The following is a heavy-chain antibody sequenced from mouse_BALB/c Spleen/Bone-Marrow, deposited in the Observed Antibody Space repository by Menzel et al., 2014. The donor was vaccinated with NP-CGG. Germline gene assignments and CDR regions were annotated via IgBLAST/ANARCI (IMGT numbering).Heavy chain of an antibody. CDR2: IDPFNGGT. V-gene: IGHV1S135*01. CDR3: ARAYDFLDY. J-gene: IGHJ2*01. CDR1: GYSFTSYY. Sequence: EVQLQQSVPELMKPGASVKIYCKASGYSFTSYYMHWVKQSHGKSLEWIGYIDPFNGGTSYNQKFKGKATLTVDKSSNTAYMHLSSLASEDSAVYYCARAYDFLDYWGQGSPRTVSS. D-gene: IGHD2-4*01.